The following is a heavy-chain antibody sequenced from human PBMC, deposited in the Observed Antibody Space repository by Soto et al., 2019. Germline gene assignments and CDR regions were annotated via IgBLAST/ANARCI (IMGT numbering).Heavy chain of an antibody. J-gene: IGHJ6*02. CDR2: IYYSGST. V-gene: IGHV4-31*03. CDR1: GGSISSGGYY. Sequence: SETLSLTCIVSGGSISSGGYYWSWIRQQPGKGLEWIGYIYYSGSTYYNPSLKSRVTISVDTSKSQFSLKLSSVTAADTAVYYCARTSAAYYYGMDVWGQGTTVTVSS. CDR3: ARTSAAYYYGMDV. D-gene: IGHD2-15*01.